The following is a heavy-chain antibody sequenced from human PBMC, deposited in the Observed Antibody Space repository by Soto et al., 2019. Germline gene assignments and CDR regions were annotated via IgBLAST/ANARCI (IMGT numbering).Heavy chain of an antibody. CDR3: ARSPNTYYYYYGMDV. D-gene: IGHD7-27*01. J-gene: IGHJ6*02. V-gene: IGHV4-59*01. CDR1: GGSISSYY. Sequence: SETLSLTCTVSGGSISSYYWSWIRQPPGKRLEWIGYIYYSGSTNYNPSLKSRVTISVDTSKNQFSLKLSSVTAADTAVYYCARSPNTYYYYYGMDVWGQGTTVTVSS. CDR2: IYYSGST.